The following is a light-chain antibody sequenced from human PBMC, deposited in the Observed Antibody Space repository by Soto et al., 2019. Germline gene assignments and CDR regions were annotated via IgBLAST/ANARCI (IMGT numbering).Light chain of an antibody. CDR2: AAS. Sequence: DIQMTQSPSSLSASVGDRVTITCQASQSISNYLNWYQQKPGKAPKLLIYAASSLQSGVPSRFSGSGSGTDFTLTISSLQPEDFATYYCQQSYSTPPITFGQGTRLEIQ. CDR3: QQSYSTPPIT. J-gene: IGKJ5*01. CDR1: QSISNY. V-gene: IGKV1-39*01.